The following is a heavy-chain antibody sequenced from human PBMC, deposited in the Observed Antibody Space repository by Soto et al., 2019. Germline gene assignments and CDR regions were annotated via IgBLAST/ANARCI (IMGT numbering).Heavy chain of an antibody. CDR2: IIPILSIA. CDR3: ARSEGGNWFDP. Sequence: QVQLVQSGAEVKKPGSSVKVSCKASGGTFSSCTISWVRQAPGQGLEWMGRIIPILSIANYAQKFQGRVTITADKSTSTAYMELSSLRSEDTAVYYCARSEGGNWFDPWGQGTLVTVSS. CDR1: GGTFSSCT. D-gene: IGHD3-16*01. V-gene: IGHV1-69*02. J-gene: IGHJ5*02.